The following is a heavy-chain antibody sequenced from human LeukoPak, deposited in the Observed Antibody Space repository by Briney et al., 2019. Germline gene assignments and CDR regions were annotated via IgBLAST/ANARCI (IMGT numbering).Heavy chain of an antibody. D-gene: IGHD5-18*01. CDR3: AAASYGGGADY. J-gene: IGHJ4*02. Sequence: PGGSLRLSCAASGFTFDDYAMHWVRQAPGKGLEWVSGISWNSGSIGYADSVKGRFTISRDNAKNSLYLQMNSLRAEDTALYYCAAASYGGGADYWGQGTLVTVSS. V-gene: IGHV3-9*01. CDR2: ISWNSGSI. CDR1: GFTFDDYA.